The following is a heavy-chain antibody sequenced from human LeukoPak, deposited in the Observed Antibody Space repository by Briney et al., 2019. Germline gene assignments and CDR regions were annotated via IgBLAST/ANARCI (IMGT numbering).Heavy chain of an antibody. CDR2: ITSSSGYF. CDR1: GFTFSSYT. J-gene: IGHJ4*02. CDR3: AKDWYYDSSGYYPNLWYFDY. V-gene: IGHV3-21*04. Sequence: GGSLRLSCAASGFTFSSYTMNWVRQAPGKGLEWVSSITSSSGYFYYADSLKGRFTISRDNAKNSVYLQMNSLRAEDTAVYYCAKDWYYDSSGYYPNLWYFDYWGQGTLVTVSS. D-gene: IGHD3-22*01.